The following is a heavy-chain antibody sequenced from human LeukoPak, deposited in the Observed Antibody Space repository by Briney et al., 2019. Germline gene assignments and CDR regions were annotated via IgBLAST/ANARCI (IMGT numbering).Heavy chain of an antibody. CDR1: GYRFISYG. CDR3: ARDARDGYNVVSDF. Sequence: ASVKVSCKASGYRFISYGMSWVRQVPGQGPEWMGWISPKSGDTNYAQKFRDRVTMTTDTTTNTAYMELRGLRLDDTAVYYCARDARDGYNVVSDFWGQGSRVIVSS. V-gene: IGHV1-18*01. D-gene: IGHD5-24*01. J-gene: IGHJ4*02. CDR2: ISPKSGDT.